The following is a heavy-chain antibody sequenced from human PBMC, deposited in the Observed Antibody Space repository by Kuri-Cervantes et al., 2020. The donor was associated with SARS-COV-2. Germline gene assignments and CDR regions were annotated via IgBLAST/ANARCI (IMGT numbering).Heavy chain of an antibody. V-gene: IGHV4-38-2*01. J-gene: IGHJ3*02. CDR1: GYSISSGYY. CDR3: ARAPSVITGTTSYAFDI. CDR2: INHSGST. D-gene: IGHD1-7*01. Sequence: GSLRLSCAVSGYSISSGYYWGWIRQPPGKGLEWIGEINHSGSTNYNPSLKSRVTISVDASKNQFSLKLSSVTAADTAVYYCARAPSVITGTTSYAFDIWGQGTMVTVSS.